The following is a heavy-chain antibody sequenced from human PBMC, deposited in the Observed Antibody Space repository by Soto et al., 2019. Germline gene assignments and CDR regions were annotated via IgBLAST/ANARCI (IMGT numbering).Heavy chain of an antibody. CDR1: GLNFDDFA. D-gene: IGHD3-3*01. CDR3: AKGRYDFWSPYNFDS. Sequence: EVQLVESGGRLVQPGRSLRLSCVGTGLNFDDFAMHWVRQAPGKGLEWVSGITWNSRVLAYADSVKGRFTISRDNARNSLYLQIDSLRDEDTALYYCAKGRYDFWSPYNFDSWGQGTLVTVSS. CDR2: ITWNSRVL. V-gene: IGHV3-9*01. J-gene: IGHJ4*02.